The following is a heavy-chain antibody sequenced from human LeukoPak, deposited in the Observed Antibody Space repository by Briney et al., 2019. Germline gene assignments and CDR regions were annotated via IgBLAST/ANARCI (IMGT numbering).Heavy chain of an antibody. D-gene: IGHD2-2*01. V-gene: IGHV4-30-4*08. CDR3: ARGVVVVPAATNWFDP. Sequence: PSQTLSLTCTVSGGSISSGDYYWSWIRQPPGKGLEWIGYIYYSGSTYYNPSLESRVTISVDTSKNQFSLKLSSVTAADTAVYYCARGVVVVPAATNWFDPWGQGTLVTVSS. CDR1: GGSISSGDYY. J-gene: IGHJ5*02. CDR2: IYYSGST.